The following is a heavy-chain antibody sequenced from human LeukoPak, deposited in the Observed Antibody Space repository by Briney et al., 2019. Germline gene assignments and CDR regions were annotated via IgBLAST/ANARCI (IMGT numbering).Heavy chain of an antibody. CDR2: INHSGST. D-gene: IGHD3-16*02. CDR1: GGSLSGYY. V-gene: IGHV4-34*01. J-gene: IGHJ4*02. CDR3: ARGGYYDYVWGSYRRYGFLDY. Sequence: PWGTLSLTCAVYGGSLSGYYSSGIRQPPGKGLEWVGEINHSGSTNYNPPPKSGVTISVDTSKNQFSLKLSSVTAADTAVYYCARGGYYDYVWGSYRRYGFLDYWGQGTLVTVSS.